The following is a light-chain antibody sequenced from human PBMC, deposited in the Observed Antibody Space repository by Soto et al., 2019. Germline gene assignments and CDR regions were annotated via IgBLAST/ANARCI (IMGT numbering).Light chain of an antibody. J-gene: IGKJ1*01. V-gene: IGKV3-15*01. Sequence: EIVMTQSPPTLSVSPGERATLSCRASQSVSSYLAWYQQQPCQAPRLLIYGASTRATGIPARFSGSGSGTEFTLTISILQSEDFAVYYCQQYSNSTRTCGQGSNVDIK. CDR1: QSVSSY. CDR3: QQYSNSTRT. CDR2: GAS.